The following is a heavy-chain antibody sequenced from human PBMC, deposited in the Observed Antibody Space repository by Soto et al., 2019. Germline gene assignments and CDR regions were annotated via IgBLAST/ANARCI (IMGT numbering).Heavy chain of an antibody. J-gene: IGHJ4*02. V-gene: IGHV4-59*03. CDR1: DDSTSSYY. CDR2: IYYSGST. CDR3: ARSTSAWHEGNFDY. Sequence: QVQLQESGPGLVKPSETLSLTCTVSDDSTSSYYWSWIRQPPGKGLEWIGYIYYSGSTTYNPSLRHLVPISVDTSKNQFSLKLGSVSAADTAVYSCARSTSAWHEGNFDYWGQGTLVTVSS. D-gene: IGHD1-26*01.